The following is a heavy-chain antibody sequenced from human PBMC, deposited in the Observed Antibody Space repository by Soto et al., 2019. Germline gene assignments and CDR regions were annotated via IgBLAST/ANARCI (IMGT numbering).Heavy chain of an antibody. J-gene: IGHJ1*01. Sequence: QVQLVQSGAEVKKPGSSVKVSCKASGGTFSSYAISWVRQAPGQGLEWMGGIIPIFGTANYAQKFQGRVTITADESTSTAYMEMSSLRSEDTAVYYCARARGYCSGGSCYEYCQHWGQGTLVTVSS. CDR1: GGTFSSYA. CDR2: IIPIFGTA. V-gene: IGHV1-69*12. CDR3: ARARGYCSGGSCYEYCQH. D-gene: IGHD2-15*01.